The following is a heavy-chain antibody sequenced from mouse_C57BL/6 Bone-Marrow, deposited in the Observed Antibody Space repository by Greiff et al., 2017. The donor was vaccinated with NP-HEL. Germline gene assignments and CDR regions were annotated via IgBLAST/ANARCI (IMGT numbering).Heavy chain of an antibody. V-gene: IGHV2-9-1*01. Sequence: VQRVESGPGLVAPSQSLSITCTVSGFSFTSYAISWVRQPPGKGLEWLGVIWTGGGTNYNSALKSRLSISKDNSKSQVFLKMNSVQTDDTARYYCARMGYSNFYYYAMDYWGQGTSVTVSS. CDR3: ARMGYSNFYYYAMDY. CDR1: GFSFTSYA. J-gene: IGHJ4*01. D-gene: IGHD2-5*01. CDR2: IWTGGGT.